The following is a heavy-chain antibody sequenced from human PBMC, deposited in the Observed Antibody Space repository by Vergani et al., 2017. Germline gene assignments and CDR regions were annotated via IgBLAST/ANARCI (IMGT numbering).Heavy chain of an antibody. CDR1: GYPFTSYY. Sequence: QVQLVQSGAEVKKPGASVKVSCKASGYPFTSYYMHWVRQAPGQGLEWMGIINPSGGSTSYAQKFQGRVTMTRDTSTSTVYMELSSLRSEDTAVYYCARIDYGDRSLDYWGQGTLVTVSS. J-gene: IGHJ4*02. CDR2: INPSGGST. CDR3: ARIDYGDRSLDY. V-gene: IGHV1-46*01. D-gene: IGHD4-17*01.